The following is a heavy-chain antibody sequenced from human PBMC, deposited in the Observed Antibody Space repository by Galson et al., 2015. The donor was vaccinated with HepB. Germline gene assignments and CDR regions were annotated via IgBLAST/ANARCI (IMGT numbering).Heavy chain of an antibody. CDR2: INPDSGGT. J-gene: IGHJ4*02. CDR1: GFTLTDYY. Sequence: SVKVSCKASGFTLTDYYMHWVRQAPGHGLEWMGWINPDSGGTNSAQKFQGRVTMTRDTSISTVYMELTRLESDDTAVYYCARAPYDSSGYYWNDYWGQGTLVTVSS. V-gene: IGHV1-2*02. CDR3: ARAPYDSSGYYWNDY. D-gene: IGHD3-22*01.